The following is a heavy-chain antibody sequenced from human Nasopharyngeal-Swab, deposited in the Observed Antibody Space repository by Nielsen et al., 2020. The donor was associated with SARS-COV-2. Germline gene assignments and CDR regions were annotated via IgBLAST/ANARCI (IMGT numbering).Heavy chain of an antibody. CDR3: ARGGDPREVVAATDCFDP. V-gene: IGHV1-46*01. J-gene: IGHJ5*02. CDR2: INPGGGSA. Sequence: WVRQAPGQGLEWMGIINPGGGSARYSQNFQGRVTMTRDTSTSTVYMELSSLRSEDTAVYYCARGGDPREVVAATDCFDPWGQGTTVTVSS. D-gene: IGHD2-15*01.